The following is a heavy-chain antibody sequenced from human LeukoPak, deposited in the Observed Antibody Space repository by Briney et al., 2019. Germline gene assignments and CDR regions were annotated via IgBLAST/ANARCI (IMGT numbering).Heavy chain of an antibody. CDR2: ISSSTYT. J-gene: IGHJ4*02. D-gene: IGHD1-26*01. CDR1: GFTFSDYY. CDR3: ARISGSYVFDY. Sequence: PGGSLRLSCAASGFTFSDYYMSWIRQAPGKGLEWVSYISSSTYTNYVDSVKGRFTISGDNAKNSMYLQMNSLRAEDTAVYYCARISGSYVFDYWGQGTLVTVSS. V-gene: IGHV3-11*03.